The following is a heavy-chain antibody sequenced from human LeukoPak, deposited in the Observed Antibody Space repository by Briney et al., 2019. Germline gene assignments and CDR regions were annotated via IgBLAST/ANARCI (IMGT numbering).Heavy chain of an antibody. CDR2: MNPSSGDT. J-gene: IGHJ4*02. CDR3: ARVDRRYCSGGSCFGPFDY. CDR1: GYTFTIYD. Sequence: ASVKVSCKASGYTFTIYDINWVRQAAGQGLEWMGWMNPSSGDTGYSQKFQGRVAMTRNTSISTAYMELESLRSEDTAVYYCARVDRRYCSGGSCFGPFDYWGQATLVTVSS. V-gene: IGHV1-8*01. D-gene: IGHD2-15*01.